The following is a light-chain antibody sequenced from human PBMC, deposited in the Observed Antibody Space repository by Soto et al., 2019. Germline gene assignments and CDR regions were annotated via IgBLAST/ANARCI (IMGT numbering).Light chain of an antibody. CDR2: GVT. CDR1: SSDVGSFNY. CDR3: ISYRSRATSYV. V-gene: IGLV2-14*01. Sequence: QSALTQPASGSGSPGQSVTISCTGTSSDVGSFNYVSWYQQHPGKFPKLMIYGVTNQPSGVSNRFSGSKSGNTTSLTISGLQAEDDADYYCISYRSRATSYVFGTGTKLTVL. J-gene: IGLJ1*01.